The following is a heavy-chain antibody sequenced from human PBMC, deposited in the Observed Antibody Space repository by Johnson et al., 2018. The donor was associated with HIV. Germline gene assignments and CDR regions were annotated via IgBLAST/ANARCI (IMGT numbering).Heavy chain of an antibody. CDR3: ARGAIKYSSSWLGAFDI. Sequence: VQLVESGGGLVQPGRSLRLSCAASGFTFDDYAMHWVRQAPGKGLEWVSGISWNGGSTGYADSVKGRFTIARDNAKNSLYLQMNSLRAEDTAVYYCARGAIKYSSSWLGAFDIWGQGTMVTVSS. V-gene: IGHV3-9*01. CDR2: ISWNGGST. D-gene: IGHD6-6*01. J-gene: IGHJ3*02. CDR1: GFTFDDYA.